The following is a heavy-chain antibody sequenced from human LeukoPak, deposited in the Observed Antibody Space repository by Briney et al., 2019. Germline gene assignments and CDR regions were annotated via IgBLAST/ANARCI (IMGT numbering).Heavy chain of an antibody. CDR1: GFTFSSYA. V-gene: IGHV3-23*01. J-gene: IGHJ4*02. CDR2: ISGSGGST. D-gene: IGHD6-13*01. Sequence: PGGSLRLSCAASGFTFSSYAVSWVRQAPGKGLEWVSAISGSGGSTYYADSVKGRFTISRDNSKNTLYLQMNSLRAEDTAVYYCAKGSSSSWRYYFDYWGQGTLVTVSS. CDR3: AKGSSSSWRYYFDY.